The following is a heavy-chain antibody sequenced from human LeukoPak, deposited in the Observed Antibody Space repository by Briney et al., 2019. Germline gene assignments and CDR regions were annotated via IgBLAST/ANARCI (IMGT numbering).Heavy chain of an antibody. CDR3: AGGYCSGGSCIDAFDI. J-gene: IGHJ3*02. CDR1: GFTFSSYS. D-gene: IGHD2-15*01. V-gene: IGHV3-21*01. Sequence: PGGSLRLSCAASGFTFSSYSMNWVRQAPGKGLEWVSSISSSSSYIYYADSVKGRFTISRDNAKNSLYLQMNSLRAEDTAVYYCAGGYCSGGSCIDAFDIWGQGTMVTVSS. CDR2: ISSSSSYI.